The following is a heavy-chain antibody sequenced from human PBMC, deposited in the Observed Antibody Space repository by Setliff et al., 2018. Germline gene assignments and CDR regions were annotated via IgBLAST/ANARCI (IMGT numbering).Heavy chain of an antibody. D-gene: IGHD2-2*01. J-gene: IGHJ4*02. CDR1: GYTLTELS. CDR2: FDPEDGET. CDR3: ATGVFFLGYCSSTSCQLDY. Sequence: GASVKVSCKVSGYTLTELSMHWVRQAPGKGLEWMGGFDPEDGETIYAQKFQGRVTMTEDTSTDTAYMELSSLRSEDTAVYYCATGVFFLGYCSSTSCQLDYWGQGTQVTVSS. V-gene: IGHV1-24*01.